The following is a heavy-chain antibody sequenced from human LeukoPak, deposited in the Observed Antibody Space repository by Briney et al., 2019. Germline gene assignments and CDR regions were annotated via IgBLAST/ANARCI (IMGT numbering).Heavy chain of an antibody. V-gene: IGHV4-61*02. CDR1: GGSISSGSYY. CDR3: ASGLRYFDLYY. D-gene: IGHD3-9*01. J-gene: IGHJ4*02. Sequence: SETLSLTCSVSGGSISSGSYYWSWIRQPAGKGLEWIGRIYTSGSTNYNPSLKSRVTISVDTSKNQFSLKLSSVTAADTAVYYCASGLRYFDLYYWGQGTLVTVSS. CDR2: IYTSGST.